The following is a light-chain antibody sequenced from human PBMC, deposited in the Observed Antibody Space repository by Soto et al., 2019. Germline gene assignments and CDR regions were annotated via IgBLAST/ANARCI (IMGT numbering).Light chain of an antibody. CDR1: SSNIGAGYP. CDR2: G. CDR3: GTWDSSLRIVV. J-gene: IGLJ2*01. V-gene: IGLV1-40*01. Sequence: QSVLTQPPSVSGAPGQRVTISCTGSSSNIGAGYPVHWYQQLPGTAPKLLVAGNRPSGVPDRFSASKSGTSATLAITGLQTGDEADYHCGTWDSSLRIVVFGGGTKLTVL.